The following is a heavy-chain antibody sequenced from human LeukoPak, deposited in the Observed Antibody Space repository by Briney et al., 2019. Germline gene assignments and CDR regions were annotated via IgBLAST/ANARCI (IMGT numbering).Heavy chain of an antibody. CDR2: ISSTSSNI. J-gene: IGHJ6*02. Sequence: PGGSLRLSCVASRFTFSNYAMNWVRQAPGKGLEWVSSISSTSSNIYYADSVKGRFTISRDNAKNSLYLQMNSLRDEDTAVYYCARNSGYDEPYYYGMDVWGQGTTVTVSS. V-gene: IGHV3-21*01. D-gene: IGHD5-12*01. CDR1: RFTFSNYA. CDR3: ARNSGYDEPYYYGMDV.